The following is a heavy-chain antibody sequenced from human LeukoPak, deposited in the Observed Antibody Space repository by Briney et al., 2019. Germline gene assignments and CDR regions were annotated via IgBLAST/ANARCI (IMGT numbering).Heavy chain of an antibody. CDR2: ISSSSSYI. J-gene: IGHJ6*02. CDR1: GFTFSSYA. D-gene: IGHD3-22*01. Sequence: GGSLRLSCAASGFTFSSYAMSWVRQAPGKGLEWVSSISSSSSYIYYADSVKGRFTISRDNAKNSLYLQMNSLRAEDTAVYYCARDASLRYDSSGFYYYYGMDVWGQGTTVTVSS. CDR3: ARDASLRYDSSGFYYYYGMDV. V-gene: IGHV3-21*01.